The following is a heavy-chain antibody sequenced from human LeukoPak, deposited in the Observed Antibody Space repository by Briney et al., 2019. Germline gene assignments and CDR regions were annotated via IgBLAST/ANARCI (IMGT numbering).Heavy chain of an antibody. CDR1: GYTFTSYY. D-gene: IGHD3-3*01. V-gene: IGHV1-3*01. CDR3: ASNFFDP. CDR2: IHPGNRTT. J-gene: IGHJ5*02. Sequence: GASVKVSCKASGYTFTSYYIHWVRQAPGQGLEWMGWIHPGNRTTKYSPKVQGRVTLTSDTVASTAYMDLSSLRFEDTAMYYCASNFFDPWGQGTLVTVSS.